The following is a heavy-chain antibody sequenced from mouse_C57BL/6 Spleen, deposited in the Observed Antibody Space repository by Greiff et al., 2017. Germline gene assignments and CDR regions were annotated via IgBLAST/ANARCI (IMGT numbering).Heavy chain of an antibody. CDR1: GYTFTSYW. D-gene: IGHD2-3*01. CDR3: AQDGYYGFAY. V-gene: IGHV1-61*01. J-gene: IGHJ3*01. CDR2: IYPSDSET. Sequence: QVQLQQPGAELVRPGSSVKLSCKASGYTFTSYWMDWVKQRPGQGLEWIGNIYPSDSETHYNQKFKDKATLTVDKSSSTAYMQLSSLTSEDSAVYYCAQDGYYGFAYWGQGTLVTVSA.